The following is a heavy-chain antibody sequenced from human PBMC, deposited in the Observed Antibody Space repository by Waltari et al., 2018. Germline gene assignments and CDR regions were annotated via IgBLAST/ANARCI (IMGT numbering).Heavy chain of an antibody. Sequence: QLQLQESGPGLVKPSETLSLTCSVSGGSISSSRYYWGWIRQSPGKGLEWIGSIYYSGSIYYNPTLQSRVTISGDTSKNQFSLNLSSVTAADTAVYYCARHWKRNGYRFDPWGQGT. J-gene: IGHJ5*02. V-gene: IGHV4-39*01. CDR2: IYYSGSI. D-gene: IGHD5-12*01. CDR1: GGSISSSRYY. CDR3: ARHWKRNGYRFDP.